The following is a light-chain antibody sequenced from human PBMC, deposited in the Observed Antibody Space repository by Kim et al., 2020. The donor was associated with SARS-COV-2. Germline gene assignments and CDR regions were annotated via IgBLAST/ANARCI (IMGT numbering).Light chain of an antibody. Sequence: SGSPGQSITISCTGTSSDVGVYNYVSWYQQHPGKAPKLMIYDVSKRPSGVSNRFSGSKSGNTASLTISGLQAEDEADYYCSSYTSSSTYVFGSGTKV. V-gene: IGLV2-14*04. CDR3: SSYTSSSTYV. J-gene: IGLJ1*01. CDR1: SSDVGVYNY. CDR2: DVS.